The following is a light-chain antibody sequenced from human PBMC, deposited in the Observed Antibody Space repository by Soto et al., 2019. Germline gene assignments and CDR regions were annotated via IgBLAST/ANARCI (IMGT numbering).Light chain of an antibody. CDR2: DVS. CDR3: SSYTSSSTQVV. Sequence: QSALTQPASVSGSPGQSITISCTGTSSDVGGYNYVSWYQQHPGKAPKLRIYDVSNRPSGVSNRFSGSKSGNTASLTISGIQAEDEADYYCSSYTSSSTQVVFGGGTKVTVL. J-gene: IGLJ2*01. CDR1: SSDVGGYNY. V-gene: IGLV2-14*01.